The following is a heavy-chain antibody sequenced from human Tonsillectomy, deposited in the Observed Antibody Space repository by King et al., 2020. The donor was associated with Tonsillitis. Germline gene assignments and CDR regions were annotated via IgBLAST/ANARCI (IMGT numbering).Heavy chain of an antibody. CDR2: ISYDGSNK. CDR1: GFTFSSYA. D-gene: IGHD3-10*01. CDR3: ARYNDGYYGSGYYYYMDV. Sequence: QLVQSGGGVVQPGRSLRLSCAASGFTFSSYAMHWVRQAPGKGLEWVAVISYDGSNKYYADSVKGRFTISRDNSKNTLYLQMNSLRAEDTAVYYCARYNDGYYGSGYYYYMDVWGKGTTVTVSS. V-gene: IGHV3-30-3*01. J-gene: IGHJ6*03.